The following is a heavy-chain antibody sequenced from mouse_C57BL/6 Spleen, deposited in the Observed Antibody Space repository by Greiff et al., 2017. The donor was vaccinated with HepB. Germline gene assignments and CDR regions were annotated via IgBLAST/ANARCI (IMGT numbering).Heavy chain of an antibody. CDR2: ISNGGGST. Sequence: DVMLVESGGGLVQPGGSLKLSCAASGFTFSDYYMYWVRQTPEKRLEWVAYISNGGGSTYYPDTVKGGFTISRDNAKNTLYLQMSRLKSEDTAMYYCARYYGGYFDVWGTGTTVTVSS. CDR1: GFTFSDYY. J-gene: IGHJ1*03. V-gene: IGHV5-12*01. CDR3: ARYYGGYFDV. D-gene: IGHD1-1*01.